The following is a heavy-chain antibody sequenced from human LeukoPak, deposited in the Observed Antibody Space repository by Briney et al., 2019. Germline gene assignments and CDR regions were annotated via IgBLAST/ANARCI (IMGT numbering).Heavy chain of an antibody. CDR2: IYPADSDT. Sequence: GESLKISCKGSGPNFITHWLGWVRQLPGKGLEWMGIIYPADSDTRYSPSFQGLVTISADRSINTAYLQWSSLKASDTAIYYCARHRSYGDYPLGAFDVWGQGTLVTVSS. D-gene: IGHD4-17*01. J-gene: IGHJ3*01. CDR1: GPNFITHW. CDR3: ARHRSYGDYPLGAFDV. V-gene: IGHV5-51*01.